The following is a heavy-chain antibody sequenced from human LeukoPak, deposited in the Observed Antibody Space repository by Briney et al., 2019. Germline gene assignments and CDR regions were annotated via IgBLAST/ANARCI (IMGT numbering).Heavy chain of an antibody. CDR2: ISSSGSTI. CDR1: GFTFSDYY. D-gene: IGHD2-21*01. V-gene: IGHV3-11*01. J-gene: IGHJ4*02. Sequence: GGSLRLSCAASGFTFSDYYMSWIRQAPGKGLEWVSYISSSGSTIYYADSVKGRFTIARDNAKNSLYLQMNSLRAEDSAIYYCAKGLRTTIPGNIDYWGQGDLVTVSS. CDR3: AKGLRTTIPGNIDY.